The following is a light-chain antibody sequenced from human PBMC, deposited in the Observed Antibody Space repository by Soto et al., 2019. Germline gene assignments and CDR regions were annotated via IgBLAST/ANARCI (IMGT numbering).Light chain of an antibody. CDR1: GSNIGSYS. J-gene: IGLJ2*01. Sequence: QSVLTQPPSVSAAPGQKVSISCSGSGSNIGSYSVSWYQSLPGTAPKLLIYDDNKRPSGIPDRFSGSKSGTSATLGITGLQTGDEADYYCATWDRILSVVVFGGGTKLTVL. V-gene: IGLV1-51*01. CDR2: DDN. CDR3: ATWDRILSVVV.